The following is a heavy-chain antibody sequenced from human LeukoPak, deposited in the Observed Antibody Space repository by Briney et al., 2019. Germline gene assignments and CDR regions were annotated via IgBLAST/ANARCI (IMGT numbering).Heavy chain of an antibody. CDR3: AKGVWFGDY. CDR2: ISYDGSNK. Sequence: GGSLRLSCAASGFTFSSYGMHWVRQAPGKGLEWVAVISYDGSNKYYADSVKGRFTISRDNSMNTLYLQMNSLRAEDTAVYYCAKGVWFGDYWGQGTLVTVSS. D-gene: IGHD3-10*01. V-gene: IGHV3-30*18. CDR1: GFTFSSYG. J-gene: IGHJ4*02.